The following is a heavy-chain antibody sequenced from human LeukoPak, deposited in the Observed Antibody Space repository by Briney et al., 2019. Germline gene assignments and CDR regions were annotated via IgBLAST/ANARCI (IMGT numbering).Heavy chain of an antibody. Sequence: SETPSLTCTVSGGSISSYYWSWIRQPPGKGLEWIGYIYTSGSTNYNPSLKSRVTISVDTSKNQFSLKLSSVTAADTAVYYCARRLDYGDYEGVYFDYWGQGTLVTVSS. CDR1: GGSISSYY. J-gene: IGHJ4*02. D-gene: IGHD4-17*01. V-gene: IGHV4-4*09. CDR3: ARRLDYGDYEGVYFDY. CDR2: IYTSGST.